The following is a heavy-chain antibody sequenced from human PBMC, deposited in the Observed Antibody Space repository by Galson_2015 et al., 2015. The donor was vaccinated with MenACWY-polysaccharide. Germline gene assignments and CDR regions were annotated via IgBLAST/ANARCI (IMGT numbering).Heavy chain of an antibody. J-gene: IGHJ4*01. CDR3: ARWHFRGDLDGDLDY. D-gene: IGHD2-21*02. Sequence: SVKASCKASGYSFGSYDINWGRQATGQGLEWTGWMNTNRGNTGYAQKLQGRVTTTRDTSINTAYMELSSLTSEDAAVYYFARWHFRGDLDGDLDYWGHGTQVTVSS. CDR2: MNTNRGNT. V-gene: IGHV1-8*01. CDR1: GYSFGSYD.